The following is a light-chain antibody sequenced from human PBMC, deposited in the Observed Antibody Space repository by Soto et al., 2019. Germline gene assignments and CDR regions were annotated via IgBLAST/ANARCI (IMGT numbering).Light chain of an antibody. CDR2: AAS. CDR3: QQSYTGRT. J-gene: IGKJ1*01. V-gene: IGKV1-39*01. CDR1: QSIINY. Sequence: DIQMAQSPSSLSASVGDRVSITCRASQSIINYLNWYQQKPGKAPKLLIYAASSLRSGVPSRFSGSGSGTDFTLTISRLQPEDFATYYCQQSYTGRTFGQGTKVEIK.